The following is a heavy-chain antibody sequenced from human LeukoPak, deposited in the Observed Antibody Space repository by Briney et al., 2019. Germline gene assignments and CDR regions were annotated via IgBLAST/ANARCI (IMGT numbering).Heavy chain of an antibody. V-gene: IGHV3-33*01. D-gene: IGHD6-13*01. CDR2: IWYDGSNK. Sequence: GRSLRLSCAASGFTFSSYVMHWVRQAPGKGLEWVAVIWYDGSNKYYADSVKGRFTISRDNSKNTLYLQMNSLRAEDTAVYYCARDQQQPHYFDYWGQGTLVTVSS. J-gene: IGHJ4*02. CDR1: GFTFSSYV. CDR3: ARDQQQPHYFDY.